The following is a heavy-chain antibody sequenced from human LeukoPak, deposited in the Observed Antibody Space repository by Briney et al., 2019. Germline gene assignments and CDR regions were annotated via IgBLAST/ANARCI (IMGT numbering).Heavy chain of an antibody. J-gene: IGHJ6*03. CDR1: GFTFSTYW. D-gene: IGHD3-9*01. V-gene: IGHV3-74*01. Sequence: GGSLRLSCAASGFTFSTYWMHWVRQAPGKGLVWVSRINSDGSSTSYADSVKGRFTISRDNAKNSLYLQMNSLRAEDTAVYYCAKQGRDWLRDYYYYMDVWGKGTTVTISS. CDR3: AKQGRDWLRDYYYYMDV. CDR2: INSDGSST.